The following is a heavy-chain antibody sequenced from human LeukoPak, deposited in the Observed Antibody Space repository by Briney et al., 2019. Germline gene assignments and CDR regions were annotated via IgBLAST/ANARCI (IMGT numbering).Heavy chain of an antibody. Sequence: ASVKVSCKASGYTFTSYDINWVRQATGQGLEWMGWMNPHSGHTGYAQKFQGRVTLTRNTSISTAYMELSSLRSEDTAVYYCAGSTDSYYGPAGDDYWGQGTLVTVSS. CDR3: AGSTDSYYGPAGDDY. D-gene: IGHD6-13*01. CDR1: GYTFTSYD. CDR2: MNPHSGHT. J-gene: IGHJ4*02. V-gene: IGHV1-8*01.